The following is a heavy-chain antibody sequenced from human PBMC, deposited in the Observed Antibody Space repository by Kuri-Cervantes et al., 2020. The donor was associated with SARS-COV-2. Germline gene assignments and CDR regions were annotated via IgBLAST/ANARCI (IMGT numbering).Heavy chain of an antibody. V-gene: IGHV1-24*01. D-gene: IGHD2-2*01. Sequence: ASVKVSCKVSGYTLTELSMHWVRQAPGKGLEWMGGFDPEDGETIYAQKFQGRVTMTEDTSTDTAYMELSSLRSEDTAVYYCARILQVVPASVVYYFDYWGQGTLVTVSS. CDR1: GYTLTELS. CDR3: ARILQVVPASVVYYFDY. CDR2: FDPEDGET. J-gene: IGHJ4*02.